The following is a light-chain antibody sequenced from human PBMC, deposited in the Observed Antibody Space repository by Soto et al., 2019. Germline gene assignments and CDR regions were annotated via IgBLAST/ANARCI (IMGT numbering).Light chain of an antibody. CDR2: GAS. CDR1: QSVSSSY. V-gene: IGKV3-20*01. CDR3: QQYGSSPWT. Sequence: EIVLTQSPGTQSLSPGERATLSCRASQSVSSSYSAWYQQKPGQAPRLLIYGASSRATGIPDGFSGSASGTDFILTIRRLEPEDFAVYYCQQYGSSPWTFGLGTKVEIK. J-gene: IGKJ1*01.